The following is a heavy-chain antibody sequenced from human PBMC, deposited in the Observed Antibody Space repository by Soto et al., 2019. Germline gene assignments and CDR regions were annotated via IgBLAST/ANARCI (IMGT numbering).Heavy chain of an antibody. CDR3: ARWGPFWSGSGLPYWFDP. Sequence: ASVKVSCKASGYTFTSYGISWVRQAPGQGLEWMGWISAYNGNTNYAQKLQGRVTMTTDTSTSTAYMELRSLRSDDTAVYYCARWGPFWSGSGLPYWFDPWGQGTLVTVSS. CDR1: GYTFTSYG. J-gene: IGHJ5*02. V-gene: IGHV1-18*04. D-gene: IGHD3-3*01. CDR2: ISAYNGNT.